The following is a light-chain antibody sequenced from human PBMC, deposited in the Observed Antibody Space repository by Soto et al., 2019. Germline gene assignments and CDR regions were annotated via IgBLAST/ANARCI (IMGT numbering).Light chain of an antibody. Sequence: TQSPSSLSASVGDRVTITCRAGQGVTTNFAWYQQKSGQSPRLLIYDVSIRATGVPARFSGTGSETDSTLTISGLQSEDSAVYFCQQYNNWPFSFGQGTRLEIK. V-gene: IGKV3-15*01. CDR2: DVS. CDR3: QQYNNWPFS. CDR1: QGVTTN. J-gene: IGKJ5*01.